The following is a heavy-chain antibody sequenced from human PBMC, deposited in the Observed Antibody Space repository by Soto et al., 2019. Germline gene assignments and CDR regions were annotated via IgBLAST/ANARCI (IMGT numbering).Heavy chain of an antibody. CDR2: IIPIFGTA. Sequence: SVKVSCKASGGTFSSYAISWVRQAPGQGLEWMGGIIPIFGTANYAQKFQGRVTITADESTSTAYMELSSLRSEDTAVYYCARDRYCSSTSCWDYYYYGMDVWGQGTTVTVSS. V-gene: IGHV1-69*13. J-gene: IGHJ6*02. D-gene: IGHD2-2*01. CDR3: ARDRYCSSTSCWDYYYYGMDV. CDR1: GGTFSSYA.